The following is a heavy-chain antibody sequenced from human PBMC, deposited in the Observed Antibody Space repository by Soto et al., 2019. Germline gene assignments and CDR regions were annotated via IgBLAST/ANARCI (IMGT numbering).Heavy chain of an antibody. J-gene: IGHJ4*02. Sequence: QITLKESGPTLVKPTQTLTLTCTFSGFSLSTSGVGVGWIRQPPGKALEWLALIYWDDDKRYSPSLKSRLPITKDTSKNQVVLTMTNMDPVDTATYYCEHLIDYGDYCGQPVFDYWGQGTLVTVSS. D-gene: IGHD4-17*01. V-gene: IGHV2-5*02. CDR3: EHLIDYGDYCGQPVFDY. CDR2: IYWDDDK. CDR1: GFSLSTSGVG.